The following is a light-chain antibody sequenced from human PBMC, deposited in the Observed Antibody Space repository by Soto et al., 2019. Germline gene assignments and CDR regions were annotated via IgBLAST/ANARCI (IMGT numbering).Light chain of an antibody. CDR2: GAS. Sequence: EIVMTQSPVTLSVSPGERATLSCRASQSVSTNLAWYQQNPGQPPRLLIYGASTRATGIPARFSGSGSGTEFTLTISSPQSEDFAVYYCQQYNTWPPSLTFGGGTKVEIK. J-gene: IGKJ4*01. V-gene: IGKV3-15*01. CDR3: QQYNTWPPSLT. CDR1: QSVSTN.